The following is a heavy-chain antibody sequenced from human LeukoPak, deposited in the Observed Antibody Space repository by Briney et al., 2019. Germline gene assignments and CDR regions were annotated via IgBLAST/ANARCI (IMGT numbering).Heavy chain of an antibody. CDR1: GGSISSGGYS. Sequence: SETLSLTCAVSGGSISSGGYSWSWIRQPPGKGLEWIGYIYHSGSTYYNPSLKSRVTIPVDRSKDQFSLKLSSVTAADTAVYYCARTGTVTPHYWGQGTLVAVSS. D-gene: IGHD4-17*01. J-gene: IGHJ4*02. V-gene: IGHV4-30-2*01. CDR2: IYHSGST. CDR3: ARTGTVTPHY.